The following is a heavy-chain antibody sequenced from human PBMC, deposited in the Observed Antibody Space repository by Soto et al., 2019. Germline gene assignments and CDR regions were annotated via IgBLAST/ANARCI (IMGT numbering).Heavy chain of an antibody. D-gene: IGHD6-19*01. CDR3: ARRSSGWYFDY. V-gene: IGHV3-23*01. CDR2: ISGSGGST. J-gene: IGHJ4*02. Sequence: EVQLLESGGGLVQPGGSLRLSFAASGFTFSSYAMNWVRQAPGKGLEWVSVISGSGGSTYYADSVKGRFTISRDNSKNTLYLQMNSLRAEYTAVYYCARRSSGWYFDYWGQGTLVTVSS. CDR1: GFTFSSYA.